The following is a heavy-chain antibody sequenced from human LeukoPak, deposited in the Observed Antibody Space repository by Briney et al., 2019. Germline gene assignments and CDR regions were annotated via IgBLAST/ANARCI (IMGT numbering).Heavy chain of an antibody. D-gene: IGHD2-2*03. V-gene: IGHV3-15*01. CDR3: ATDLHFGYCTATSCANY. CDR1: GFTCISSW. J-gene: IGHJ4*02. Sequence: GGSLRLSCAASGFTCISSWMTWVRQAPGKGLEWVGRIRSTPDGGATDYAAPVKGRFTISRDDSKNTLYLQMSSLRTEDTAVYYCATDLHFGYCTATSCANYWGQGTLVTVSS. CDR2: IRSTPDGGAT.